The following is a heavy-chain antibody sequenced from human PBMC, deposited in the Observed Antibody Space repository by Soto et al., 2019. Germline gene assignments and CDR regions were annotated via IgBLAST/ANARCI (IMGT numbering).Heavy chain of an antibody. V-gene: IGHV4-31*03. D-gene: IGHD1-26*01. J-gene: IGHJ4*02. CDR3: AGIYSGSPGGTLRY. Sequence: QVQLQESGPGLVKPSQTLSLTCTVSGGSISSGGYYWSWIRQHPGKGLEWIGYIYYSGSTYYNPPPNSRFTISVDTSKNQFSLKLSSVTAADTAVYYCAGIYSGSPGGTLRYWGQGTLVTVSS. CDR1: GGSISSGGYY. CDR2: IYYSGST.